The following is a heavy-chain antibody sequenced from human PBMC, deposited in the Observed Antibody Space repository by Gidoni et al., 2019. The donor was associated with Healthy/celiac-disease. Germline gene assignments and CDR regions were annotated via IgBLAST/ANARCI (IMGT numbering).Heavy chain of an antibody. CDR1: GGSISSSSYY. V-gene: IGHV4-39*01. Sequence: QLQLQESGPGLVKPSETLSLTCTVPGGSISSSSYYWGWIRQPPGKGLEWIGSIYYSGGTYYNPSLKSRVTISVDTSKNQFSLKLSSVTAADTAVYYCARPRPVTMVRGVAYWYFDLWGRGTLVTVSS. CDR3: ARPRPVTMVRGVAYWYFDL. CDR2: IYYSGGT. J-gene: IGHJ2*01. D-gene: IGHD3-10*01.